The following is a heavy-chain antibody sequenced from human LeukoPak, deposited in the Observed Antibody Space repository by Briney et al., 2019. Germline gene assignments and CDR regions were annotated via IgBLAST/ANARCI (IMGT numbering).Heavy chain of an antibody. J-gene: IGHJ3*02. CDR1: GGSFSGYY. CDR3: ARVWRSSGWYNLAFDI. Sequence: SETLSLTCAVYGGSFSGYYWSWIRQPPGKGLEWIGEINHSGSTNYNPSLKSRVTISVDTSKNQFSLKLSSVTAADTAVYYCARVWRSSGWYNLAFDIWGQGTMVTVSS. V-gene: IGHV4-34*01. CDR2: INHSGST. D-gene: IGHD6-19*01.